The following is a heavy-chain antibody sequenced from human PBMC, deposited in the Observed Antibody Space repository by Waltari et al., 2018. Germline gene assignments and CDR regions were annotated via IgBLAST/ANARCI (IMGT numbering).Heavy chain of an antibody. CDR1: GGSISSSRYY. J-gene: IGHJ4*02. V-gene: IGHV4-39*07. CDR3: ARVWSGYYHCDY. Sequence: QLQLQESGPGLVKPSETLSLTCTVSGGSISSSRYYWGWIRQPPGKGLEWIGSIYYSGGTYYNPTLNSRVIMSGDTSKNRFCLKRSFLTAADTAVYYGARVWSGYYHCDYWGQGTLVTVAS. D-gene: IGHD3-3*01. CDR2: IYYSGGT.